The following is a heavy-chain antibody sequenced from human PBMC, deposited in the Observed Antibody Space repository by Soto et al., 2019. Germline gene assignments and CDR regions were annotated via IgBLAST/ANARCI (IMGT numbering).Heavy chain of an antibody. Sequence: GASVKVSCKASGYTFTNNDVSWVRQATGQGLEWMGWMDPGSGDPGYAQKFQGRVTMTRDISIATAYMELNSLTSEDTAIYYCARMESFGSLNWFDPWGQGTLVTVSS. V-gene: IGHV1-8*02. CDR1: GYTFTNND. CDR3: ARMESFGSLNWFDP. D-gene: IGHD5-18*01. CDR2: MDPGSGDP. J-gene: IGHJ5*02.